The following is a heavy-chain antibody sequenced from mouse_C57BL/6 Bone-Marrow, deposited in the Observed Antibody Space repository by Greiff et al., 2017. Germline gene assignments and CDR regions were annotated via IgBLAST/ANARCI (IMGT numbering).Heavy chain of an antibody. Sequence: QVQLQQSGAELVRPGASVKLSCTASGYTFTSYGISWVKQRPGQGLEWIGEIYPRGGDTYYNEKFKGKAPLTADKSSSTAYMELSSLTSDDSAVYFCARVGYGWFAYWGQGTLVTVSA. V-gene: IGHV1-81*01. D-gene: IGHD2-2*01. CDR1: GYTFTSYG. J-gene: IGHJ3*01. CDR2: IYPRGGDT. CDR3: ARVGYGWFAY.